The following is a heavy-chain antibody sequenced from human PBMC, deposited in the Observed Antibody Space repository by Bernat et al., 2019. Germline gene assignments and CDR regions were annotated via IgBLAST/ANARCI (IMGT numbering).Heavy chain of an antibody. CDR3: AKDDFGYPATAYGMDV. J-gene: IGHJ6*02. CDR1: GFTFSSYG. D-gene: IGHD6-25*01. CDR2: ISYDGSNK. Sequence: QVQLVESGGGVVQPGRSLRLSCADSGFTFSSYGMHWVRQAPGKGLEWVAVISYDGSNKYYADSVKGRFTISRDNSKNTLYLQMNSLRAEDTAVYYCAKDDFGYPATAYGMDVWGQGTTVTVSS. V-gene: IGHV3-30*18.